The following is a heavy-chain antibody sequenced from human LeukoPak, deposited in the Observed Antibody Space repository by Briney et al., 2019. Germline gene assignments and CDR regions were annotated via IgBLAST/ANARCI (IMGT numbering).Heavy chain of an antibody. V-gene: IGHV4-34*01. CDR1: GVSFSGYY. Sequence: SETLSLTCAVYGVSFSGYYWSWLRQPPGKGLEWMGEINHSGSTNYNPSLKSRVTISVDTSKNQFSLKLSSVTAANTAVYYCARGLPTYYYDSSGYPDYWGQGTLVTVSS. J-gene: IGHJ4*02. D-gene: IGHD3-22*01. CDR3: ARGLPTYYYDSSGYPDY. CDR2: INHSGST.